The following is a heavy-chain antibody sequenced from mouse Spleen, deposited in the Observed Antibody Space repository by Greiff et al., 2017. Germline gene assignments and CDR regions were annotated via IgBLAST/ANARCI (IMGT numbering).Heavy chain of an antibody. V-gene: IGHV1-81*01. J-gene: IGHJ4*01. CDR1: GYNFTSYG. CDR3: ARSGWLLREGAMDY. CDR2: IYPSSGNT. Sequence: VHLVESGAELARPGASVKLSCKASGYNFTSYGFSWVMQRTGQGLVWIGEIYPSSGNTYYNEKFMGKATLTAAESFSTAYMELRRLTSEDSAVYFCARSGWLLREGAMDYWGQGTSVTVSS. D-gene: IGHD2-3*01.